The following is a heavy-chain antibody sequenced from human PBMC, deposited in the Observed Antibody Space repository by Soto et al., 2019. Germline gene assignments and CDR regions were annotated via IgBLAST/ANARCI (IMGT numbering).Heavy chain of an antibody. V-gene: IGHV4-39*01. J-gene: IGHJ5*02. Sequence: SLTCSVSGGSISIVSYYWGWIRHTPWRGLEWIASMYHGGTTYSNPSLKSRVTISVDTSKNQFSMRLTSVTAADAAVYYCARRGVRAAEKNWFEPWGQGTLVNVSS. CDR3: ARRGVRAAEKNWFEP. D-gene: IGHD6-13*01. CDR1: GGSISIVSYY. CDR2: MYHGGTT.